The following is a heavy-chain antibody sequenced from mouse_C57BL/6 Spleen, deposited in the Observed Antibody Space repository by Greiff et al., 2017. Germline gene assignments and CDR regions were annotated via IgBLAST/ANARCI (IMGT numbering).Heavy chain of an antibody. CDR1: GFSLTSYG. Sequence: QVQLQQSGPGLVQPSQSLSITCTVSGFSLTSYGVHWVRQPPGKGLEWLGVIWSGGSTDYNAAFISRLSISKDNSKSQVFFKMNSLQADDTAIYYCASPEAWCAYWGQGTLVTVSA. V-gene: IGHV2-4*01. J-gene: IGHJ3*01. CDR3: ASPEAWCAY. CDR2: IWSGGST.